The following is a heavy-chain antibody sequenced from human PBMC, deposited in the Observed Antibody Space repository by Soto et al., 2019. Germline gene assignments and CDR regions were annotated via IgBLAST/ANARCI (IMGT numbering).Heavy chain of an antibody. CDR1: GGTFSSYA. J-gene: IGHJ4*02. CDR3: ARDSYYYSSGSYYNALDY. D-gene: IGHD3-10*01. V-gene: IGHV1-69*13. CDR2: IIPIFGTA. Sequence: GASVKVSCKASGGTFSSYAISWVRQAPGQGLEWMGGIIPIFGTANYAQKFQGRVTITADESTSTAYMELSSLRSEDTAVYYCARDSYYYSSGSYYNALDYWGQGTLVTVSS.